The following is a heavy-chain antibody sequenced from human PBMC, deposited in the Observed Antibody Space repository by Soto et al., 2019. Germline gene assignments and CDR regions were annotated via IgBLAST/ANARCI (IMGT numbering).Heavy chain of an antibody. Sequence: GGSLRLSCAASGFTFSSYAMHWVRQAPGKGLEYVSAISSNGGSTYYANSVKGGFTISRDNSKNTLYLQMGSLRAEDMAVYYCAREVVVAHTDAFDIWGQGTMVTVSS. J-gene: IGHJ3*02. CDR1: GFTFSSYA. D-gene: IGHD2-15*01. CDR2: ISSNGGST. V-gene: IGHV3-64*01. CDR3: AREVVVAHTDAFDI.